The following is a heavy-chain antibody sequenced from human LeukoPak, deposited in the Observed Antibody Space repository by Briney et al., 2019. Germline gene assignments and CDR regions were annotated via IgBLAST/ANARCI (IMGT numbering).Heavy chain of an antibody. D-gene: IGHD3-22*01. CDR3: TRYYDSSGYSV. V-gene: IGHV3-49*03. CDR1: GVTLGDYA. J-gene: IGHJ6*02. CDR2: IRSKAYGGTT. Sequence: GGSLRLSCTASGVTLGDYAMSWFREAPGKGLEGVGFIRSKAYGGTTEYAASVKGRFTISRDDSKSIAYLQMNSLKTEDTAVYYRTRYYDSSGYSVWGQGTTVTVSS.